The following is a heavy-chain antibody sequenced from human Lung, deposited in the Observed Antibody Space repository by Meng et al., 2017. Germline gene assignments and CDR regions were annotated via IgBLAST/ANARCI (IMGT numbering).Heavy chain of an antibody. Sequence: QLPLWGEGLLSASENLSPPCGVLGGSISGYYWSWIRQSPAKGLEWIGKINHGGSTNYNPSLESRVTISVDTPKNQFSLRLTSMTVADTAVYYCARERHSTIIRGVIDFWGQGALVTVSS. V-gene: IGHV4-34*01. J-gene: IGHJ4*02. CDR2: INHGGST. CDR1: GGSISGYY. D-gene: IGHD3-10*01. CDR3: ARERHSTIIRGVIDF.